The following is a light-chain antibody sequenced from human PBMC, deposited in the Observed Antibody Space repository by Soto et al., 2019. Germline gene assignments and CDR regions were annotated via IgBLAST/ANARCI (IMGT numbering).Light chain of an antibody. CDR2: DAS. Sequence: DIQMTQSPSSLSASVGDGVTITCRASQGISSWLAWYQQKPGKAPKLLIYDASSLESGVPSRFSGSGSGTEFTLTISSLQPDDFATYFCQQYNSYSFGQGTKVDIK. CDR3: QQYNSYS. J-gene: IGKJ1*01. CDR1: QGISSW. V-gene: IGKV1-5*01.